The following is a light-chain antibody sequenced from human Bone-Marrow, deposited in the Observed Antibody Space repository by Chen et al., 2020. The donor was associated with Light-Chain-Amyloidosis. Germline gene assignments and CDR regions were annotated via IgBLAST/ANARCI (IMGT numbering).Light chain of an antibody. CDR1: SSNIGNNY. CDR3: GTWDSSLSAVV. J-gene: IGLJ2*01. V-gene: IGLV1-51*01. Sequence: QSVLTQPPSVSAAPGQKVTISCSGSSSNIGNNYVSWYQQLPGSAPKLLIYDNNKRPSGIPDRFSGSKSGTSDTLGITGPQTGDEADYYCGTWDSSLSAVVFGGGTKLTVL. CDR2: DNN.